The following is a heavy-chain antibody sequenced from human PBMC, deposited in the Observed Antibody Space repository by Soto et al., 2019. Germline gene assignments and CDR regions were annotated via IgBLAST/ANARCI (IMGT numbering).Heavy chain of an antibody. D-gene: IGHD4-17*01. V-gene: IGHV4-59*08. CDR1: GCSISNYY. CDR2: IYSSGRT. Sequence: PSETLSLTCTVSGCSISNYYWSWIRQPPGKGLEWIGYIYSSGRTNYNPSLKSRVTISVDTSKNQFSLKLSSGTAADTAVYYCASHPTVTEYYFEYWGKGPLVTASS. J-gene: IGHJ4*02. CDR3: ASHPTVTEYYFEY.